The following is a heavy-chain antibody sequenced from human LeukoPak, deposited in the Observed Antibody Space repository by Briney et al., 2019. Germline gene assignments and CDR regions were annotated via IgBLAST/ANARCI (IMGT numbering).Heavy chain of an antibody. D-gene: IGHD3-22*01. CDR2: TRNKANSYTT. CDR3: ARNPYYYDSSGYQA. J-gene: IGHJ4*02. V-gene: IGHV3-72*01. CDR1: GFTFSDHY. Sequence: PGGSRRLSCAASGFTFSDHYMDWVRQAPGKGLEWVGRTRNKANSYTTEYAASVKGRFTISRDDSKNSLYLQMNSLKTEDTAVYYCARNPYYYDSSGYQAWGQGTLVTVSS.